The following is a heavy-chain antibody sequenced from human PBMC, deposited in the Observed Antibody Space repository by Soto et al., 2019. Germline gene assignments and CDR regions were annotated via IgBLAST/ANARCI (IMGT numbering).Heavy chain of an antibody. J-gene: IGHJ4*02. CDR1: GGSISSYY. CDR2: IYYSGST. D-gene: IGHD6-13*01. Sequence: PSETLSLTCTVSGGSISSYYWSWIRQPPGKGLEWIGYIYYSGSTNYNPSLKSRVTISVDTSKNQFSLKLSSVTAADTAVYYCATAWGSWYYFDYWGQGTLVTVSS. V-gene: IGHV4-59*01. CDR3: ATAWGSWYYFDY.